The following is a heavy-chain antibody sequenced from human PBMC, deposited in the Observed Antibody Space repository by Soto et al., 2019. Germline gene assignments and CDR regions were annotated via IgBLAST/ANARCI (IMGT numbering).Heavy chain of an antibody. CDR3: ARVLHGSGSYYKTNWFDP. J-gene: IGHJ5*02. Sequence: SETLALTCTVSGGSMSSYYWSWSRQPPGKGLEWIGYIYYSGGTNYNPSLRSRVTISVDTSKHQFSLQLSSLTAADTAVYYCARVLHGSGSYYKTNWFDPWGQGTQVTVSS. CDR1: GGSMSSYY. V-gene: IGHV4-59*01. D-gene: IGHD3-10*01. CDR2: IYYSGGT.